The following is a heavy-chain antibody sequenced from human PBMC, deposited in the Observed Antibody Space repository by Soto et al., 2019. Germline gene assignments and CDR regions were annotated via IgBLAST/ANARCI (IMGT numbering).Heavy chain of an antibody. V-gene: IGHV1-18*01. CDR2: ISTHNGDT. CDR1: GNTFTGES. CDR3: AREYCSGGSCYGVDY. D-gene: IGHD2-15*01. Sequence: ASVKVSCKASGNTFTGESLHWVRQAPGQSLEWMGWISTHNGDTKYAQKFQGRVTMTTDTSTSTAYMELRSLRSDDTAVYHCAREYCSGGSCYGVDYWGPGTLVTVSS. J-gene: IGHJ4*02.